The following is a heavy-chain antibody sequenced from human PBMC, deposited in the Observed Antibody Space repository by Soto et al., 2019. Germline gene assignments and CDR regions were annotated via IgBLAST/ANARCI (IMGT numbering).Heavy chain of an antibody. CDR2: ISYDGINK. CDR1: GFTFSSYG. V-gene: IGHV3-30*18. CDR3: AKARWVRQLRSYFDY. J-gene: IGHJ4*02. Sequence: QVQLVESGGGVVQPGRSLRLSCAASGFTFSSYGMHWVRQAPGKGLEWVAFISYDGINKYYADSVKGRFTISRDNSKNTLYLQMSRLRAEETAVYYCAKARWVRQLRSYFDYWGQGTLVTVSS. D-gene: IGHD4-17*01.